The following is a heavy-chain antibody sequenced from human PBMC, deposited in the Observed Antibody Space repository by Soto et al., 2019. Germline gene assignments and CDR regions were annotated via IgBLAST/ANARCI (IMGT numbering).Heavy chain of an antibody. CDR2: MNEDGGTT. CDR3: ASDLSGRADV. V-gene: IGHV3-74*01. CDR1: GFTFSSYW. D-gene: IGHD3-10*01. J-gene: IGHJ6*02. Sequence: GGSLRLSCAAPGFTFSSYWMHWVRQAPGKGLVWVSRMNEDGGTTDYADSVKGRFTISRDNAKNTLYLQMNSLRVEDTAVYYCASDLSGRADVWGQGTTVTVSS.